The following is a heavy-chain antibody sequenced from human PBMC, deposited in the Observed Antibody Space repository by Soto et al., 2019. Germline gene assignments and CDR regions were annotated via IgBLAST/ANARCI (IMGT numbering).Heavy chain of an antibody. CDR1: GYNFISYW. CDR3: ARPQKDGHIDY. V-gene: IGHV5-51*01. J-gene: IGHJ4*02. Sequence: PGESLKISCKGSGYNFISYWIAWVRHMPGKGLEWMGIVYPGDSETRYSPSFEGQVTISADKSISTAYLQWSSLKASDTAMYYCARPQKDGHIDYWGQGTLVTVSS. CDR2: VYPGDSET.